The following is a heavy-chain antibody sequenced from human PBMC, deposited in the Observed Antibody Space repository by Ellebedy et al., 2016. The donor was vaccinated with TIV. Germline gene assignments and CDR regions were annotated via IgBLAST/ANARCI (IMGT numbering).Heavy chain of an antibody. D-gene: IGHD6-13*01. V-gene: IGHV3-11*01. CDR3: ARDARFIDQQHNWFDP. Sequence: GGSLRLSCAASGFIFSDYYMNWIRQAPGKGLEWVSYISDSGSTIYYADSVKGRFTISRDNAENSLYLQMNSLRPEDTAVYYCARDARFIDQQHNWFDPWGQGTLVTVSS. J-gene: IGHJ5*02. CDR2: ISDSGSTI. CDR1: GFIFSDYY.